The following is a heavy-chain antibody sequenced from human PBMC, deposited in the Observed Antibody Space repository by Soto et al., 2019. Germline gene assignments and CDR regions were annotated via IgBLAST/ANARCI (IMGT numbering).Heavy chain of an antibody. V-gene: IGHV2-5*01. CDR3: AHRQPLGYYDSSVFDY. D-gene: IGHD3-22*01. CDR2: IYWNDDK. J-gene: IGHJ4*02. Sequence: SGPTLVKPTQTLTLTCTFSGFSLSTSGVGVGWIRQPPGKALEWLALIYWNDDKRYSPSLKSRLTITKDTSKNQVVLTMTNMDPVDTATYYCAHRQPLGYYDSSVFDYWGQGTLVTVSS. CDR1: GFSLSTSGVG.